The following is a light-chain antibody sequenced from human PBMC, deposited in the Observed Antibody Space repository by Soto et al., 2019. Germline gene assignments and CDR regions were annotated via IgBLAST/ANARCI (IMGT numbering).Light chain of an antibody. Sequence: EIVLTQSPGTLSLSPGERATLSCRASQSVSNNYLAWYQQKPGQAPRLLIYRASTRATGVQANFSGGGSGTDFTLTIRSLQSEDFAVYYCQQYNIWPWTFGQGTKVDIK. J-gene: IGKJ1*01. V-gene: IGKV3-15*01. CDR1: QSVSNN. CDR2: RAS. CDR3: QQYNIWPWT.